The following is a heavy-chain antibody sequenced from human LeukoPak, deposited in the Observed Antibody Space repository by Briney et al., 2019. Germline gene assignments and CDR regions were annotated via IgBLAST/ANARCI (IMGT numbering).Heavy chain of an antibody. CDR3: ARSQGGYGDYYDY. Sequence: SVKVSCKASGATFSGFAISWGRQALGQGLEWMGGVIPIFGTANYAQKFQGRVTITADESTSTAYMELSSLRSEDTAVYYCARSQGGYGDYYDYWGQGTLVTVSS. J-gene: IGHJ4*02. CDR2: VIPIFGTA. D-gene: IGHD4-17*01. V-gene: IGHV1-69*01. CDR1: GATFSGFA.